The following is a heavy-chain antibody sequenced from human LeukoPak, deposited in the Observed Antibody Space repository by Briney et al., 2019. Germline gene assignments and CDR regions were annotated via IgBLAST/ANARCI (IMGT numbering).Heavy chain of an antibody. Sequence: GGSLRLSCAASGFTVSSNYMSWVRQAPGKGLEWVSVIYSGGSTYYADSVKGRFTISRDNSKNTLYLQMNSLRAEDTAVYYCASARQYYYVSSGYDYWGQGTLVTVSS. CDR2: IYSGGST. CDR3: ASARQYYYVSSGYDY. J-gene: IGHJ4*02. V-gene: IGHV3-66*02. CDR1: GFTVSSNY. D-gene: IGHD3-22*01.